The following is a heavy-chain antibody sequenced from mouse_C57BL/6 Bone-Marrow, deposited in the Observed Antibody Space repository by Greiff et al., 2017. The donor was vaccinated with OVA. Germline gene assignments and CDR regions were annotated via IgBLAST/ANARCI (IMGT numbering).Heavy chain of an antibody. Sequence: VQLKESGPELVKPGASVKMSCKASGYTFTDYNMHWVKQSHGKSLEWIGYINPNNGGTSYNQKFKGKATLTVNKSSSTAYMELRSLTSEDSAVYDCASRWLPLPYYFDYWGQGTTLTVSS. CDR3: ASRWLPLPYYFDY. J-gene: IGHJ2*01. V-gene: IGHV1-22*01. D-gene: IGHD2-3*01. CDR2: INPNNGGT. CDR1: GYTFTDYN.